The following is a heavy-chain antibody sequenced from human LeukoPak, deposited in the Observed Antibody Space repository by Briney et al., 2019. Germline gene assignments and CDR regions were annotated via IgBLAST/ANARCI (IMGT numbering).Heavy chain of an antibody. V-gene: IGHV3-21*01. CDR1: GFTFRSYS. Sequence: GGSLRLSCAASGFTFRSYSMNWVRQAPGKGLEWVSSISSSSNYIYYSDSVKGRFTISRDNAKNSLYLQMNSLRAEDTAVYYCARDSITTDYYMVVWGKGTTVTVSS. J-gene: IGHJ6*03. D-gene: IGHD4-11*01. CDR2: ISSSSNYI. CDR3: ARDSITTDYYMVV.